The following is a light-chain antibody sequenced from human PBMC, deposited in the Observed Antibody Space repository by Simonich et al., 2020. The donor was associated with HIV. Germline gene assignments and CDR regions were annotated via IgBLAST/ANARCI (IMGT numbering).Light chain of an antibody. CDR1: QSLSSN. CDR3: QQRSNWPLT. Sequence: EILMTQSPATLSVSPGERATLSCRANQSLSSNLAWYQQKPGQAPRLLIYGASTRATGSPARLSGSGSGTDFTLTISSLEPEDFAVYYCQQRSNWPLTFGGGTKVEIK. V-gene: IGKV3-15*01. CDR2: GAS. J-gene: IGKJ4*01.